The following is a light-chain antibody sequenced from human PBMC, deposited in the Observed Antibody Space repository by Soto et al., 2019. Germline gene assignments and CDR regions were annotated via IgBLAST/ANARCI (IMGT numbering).Light chain of an antibody. J-gene: IGKJ1*01. V-gene: IGKV1-5*01. CDR3: QQYHSYWT. CDR2: DAS. CDR1: QSISSY. Sequence: DIQTTQSPSSLSASVGDRVTITCRASQSISSYLNWYQQKPGKAPKLLIYDASSLESGVPQRFSGSGSGTEFTLTISSLQTDDFSTYYCQQYHSYWTFGQGTKVDI.